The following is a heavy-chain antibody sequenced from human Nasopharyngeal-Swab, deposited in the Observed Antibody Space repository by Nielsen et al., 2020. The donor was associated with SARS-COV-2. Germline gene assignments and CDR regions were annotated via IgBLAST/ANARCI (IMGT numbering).Heavy chain of an antibody. D-gene: IGHD1-26*01. CDR2: ISNGGSNK. CDR3: ARVYSASYLGAFDV. Sequence: GESLKISCADSGFTFSVYDMHWVRQASGKGLEWVALISNGGSNKYYVDSVKGRFTISRDNSKNTLYLQMDSLRAEDTAVFYCARVYSASYLGAFDVWGQGTTVTVSS. V-gene: IGHV3-30*03. CDR1: GFTFSVYD. J-gene: IGHJ3*01.